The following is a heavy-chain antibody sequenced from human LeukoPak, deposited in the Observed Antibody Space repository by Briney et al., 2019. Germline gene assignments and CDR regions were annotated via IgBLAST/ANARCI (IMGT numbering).Heavy chain of an antibody. CDR3: AREWFGEMGDAFDI. CDR1: GGSISSYY. CDR2: IYYSGST. Sequence: PSETLSLTCTVSGGSISSYYWSWIRQPPGKGLEWIGYIYYSGSTNYNPSLKSRVTISVDTSKNQFSLKLSSVTAADTAVYYCAREWFGEMGDAFDIWGQGTMVTVSS. J-gene: IGHJ3*02. V-gene: IGHV4-59*01. D-gene: IGHD3-10*01.